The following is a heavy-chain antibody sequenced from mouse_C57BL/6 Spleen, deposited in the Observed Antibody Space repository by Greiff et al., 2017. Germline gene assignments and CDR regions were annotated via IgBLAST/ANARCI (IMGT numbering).Heavy chain of an antibody. J-gene: IGHJ3*01. Sequence: VQLQQSGAELVRPGASVTLSCKASGYTFTDYEMHWVKQTPGQGLEWIGAIDPETGGTAYNQKFKGKAILTADQSSSTAYLELLSLTSEDSAVYYCARGVYGSSWFAYWGQGTLVTVSA. CDR2: IDPETGGT. D-gene: IGHD1-1*02. CDR3: ARGVYGSSWFAY. CDR1: GYTFTDYE. V-gene: IGHV1-15*01.